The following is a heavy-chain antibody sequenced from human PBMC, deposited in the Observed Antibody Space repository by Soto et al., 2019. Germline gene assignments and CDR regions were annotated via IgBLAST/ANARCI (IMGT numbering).Heavy chain of an antibody. CDR1: GFAFSTYW. J-gene: IGHJ6*02. Sequence: GGSLRLSCAASGFAFSTYWMSWVRQAPGKGLEWVANIKEDGSEKYYVDSVEGRFTISRDNAKNSLYLQMTSLRAEDTALYYCARGWGYFDSSGFPYLYAMDVWGQGTTVTVSS. CDR2: IKEDGSEK. CDR3: ARGWGYFDSSGFPYLYAMDV. V-gene: IGHV3-7*01. D-gene: IGHD3-22*01.